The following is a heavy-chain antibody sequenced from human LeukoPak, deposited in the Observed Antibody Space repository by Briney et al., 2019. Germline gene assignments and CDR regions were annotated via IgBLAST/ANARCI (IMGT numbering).Heavy chain of an antibody. D-gene: IGHD3-9*01. CDR1: GGSISSSSW. J-gene: IGHJ4*02. CDR3: ARARRGELRYFDAAGFINFDY. CDR2: IYYSGST. V-gene: IGHV4-4*02. Sequence: SGTLSLTCAVSGGSISSSSWWSWVRQPPGKGLEWIGYIYYSGSTYYNPSLKSRVTISVDTSKNQFSLKLSSVTAADTAVYYCARARRGELRYFDAAGFINFDYWGQGTLVTVSS.